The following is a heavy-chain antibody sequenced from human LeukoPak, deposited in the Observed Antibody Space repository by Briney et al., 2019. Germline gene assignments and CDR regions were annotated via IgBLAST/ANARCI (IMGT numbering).Heavy chain of an antibody. CDR3: ARDLDFYATDY. J-gene: IGHJ4*02. D-gene: IGHD2/OR15-2a*01. CDR1: GFSLSRYW. CDR2: IGKDGTGN. Sequence: GGSLRLSCAASGFSLSRYWMSWVRQAPGKGLGWVANIGKDGTGNHYVDSVKGRFTISRDNAKNSLYLQMNSLRADDTAVYYCARDLDFYATDYWGQGTLVTVSS. V-gene: IGHV3-7*01.